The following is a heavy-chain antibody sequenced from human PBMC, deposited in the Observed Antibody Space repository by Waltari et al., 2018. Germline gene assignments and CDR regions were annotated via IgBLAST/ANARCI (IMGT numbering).Heavy chain of an antibody. CDR2: IWYDGSNK. Sequence: QVQLVESGGGVVQPGRSLRLSCAASGFTFSSYGMHWVRQAPGKGLEWVAVIWYDGSNKYYADSVKGRFTISRDNSKNTLYLQMNSLRAEDTAVYYCARGSGYSYGYDYWGQGTLVTVSS. CDR3: ARGSGYSYGYDY. J-gene: IGHJ4*02. D-gene: IGHD5-18*01. CDR1: GFTFSSYG. V-gene: IGHV3-33*01.